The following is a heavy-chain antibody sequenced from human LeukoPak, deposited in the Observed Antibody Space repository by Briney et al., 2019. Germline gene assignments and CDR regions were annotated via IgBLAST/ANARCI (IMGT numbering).Heavy chain of an antibody. CDR1: GFTFSSYS. CDR2: ISSSSSYI. V-gene: IGHV3-21*01. Sequence: GGSLRLSCAASGFTFSSYSMNWVRQAPGKGLEWVSSISSSSSYIYYADSVKGRFTISRDNAKNSLYLQMNSLRAEDTAVYYCARDDQDFWSGYYTDGAFDIWGQGTMVTVSS. CDR3: ARDDQDFWSGYYTDGAFDI. D-gene: IGHD3-3*01. J-gene: IGHJ3*02.